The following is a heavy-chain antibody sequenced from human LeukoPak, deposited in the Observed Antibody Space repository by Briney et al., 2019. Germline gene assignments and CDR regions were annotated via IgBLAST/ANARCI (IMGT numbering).Heavy chain of an antibody. CDR1: RYTLTELS. CDR3: ARGNDYYDSSGFDY. D-gene: IGHD3-22*01. J-gene: IGHJ4*02. CDR2: FDPEDGET. V-gene: IGHV1-24*01. Sequence: ASVKVSCKVSRYTLTELSMHWVRQAPGKGLEWLGGFDPEDGETLYAQRFQGRVTMTEDTSTGTAYMDLSSLKSEDTAVYYCARGNDYYDSSGFDYWGQGTLVTVSS.